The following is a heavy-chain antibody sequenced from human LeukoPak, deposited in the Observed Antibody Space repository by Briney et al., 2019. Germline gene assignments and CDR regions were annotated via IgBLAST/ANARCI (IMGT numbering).Heavy chain of an antibody. V-gene: IGHV4-61*01. CDR2: IYYSGST. CDR3: ARGVGVLLWFSSSYYYGMDV. J-gene: IGHJ6*02. D-gene: IGHD3-10*01. Sequence: SETLSLTCTVSGGSISSSSYYWSWIRQPPGKGLEWIGYIYYSGSTNYNPSLKSRVTISVDTSKNQFSLKLSSVTAADTAVYYCARGVGVLLWFSSSYYYGMDVWGQGTTVTVSS. CDR1: GGSISSSSYY.